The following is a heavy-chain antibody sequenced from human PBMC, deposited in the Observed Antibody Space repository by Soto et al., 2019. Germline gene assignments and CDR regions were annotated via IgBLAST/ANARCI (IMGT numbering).Heavy chain of an antibody. CDR1: GYTFTSNA. J-gene: IGHJ5*02. CDR2: ISAYDNNT. Sequence: ASVKVSCKASGYTFTSNAITWVRQAPGQGLEWMGWISAYDNNTNLAQKFQGRVTMTTDTSTNTAYLELGSLRSDDTAVYYCARVWGSYHAPSGGAGFDPWGQGTLVTVSS. V-gene: IGHV1-18*04. CDR3: ARVWGSYHAPSGGAGFDP. D-gene: IGHD3-16*02.